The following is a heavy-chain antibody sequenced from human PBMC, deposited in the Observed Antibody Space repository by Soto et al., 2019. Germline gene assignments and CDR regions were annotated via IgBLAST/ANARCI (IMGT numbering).Heavy chain of an antibody. CDR3: ARDAPDCSSGTCHSAHFDL. D-gene: IGHD2-15*01. Sequence: SETLSLTCTVSGASFSSYYWSWIRQPPGKGLEWIGYVYYSGYTNYNPSLRSRVAMSVDTSKNQFSLKLTSVTAADTAVYYCARDAPDCSSGTCHSAHFDLWGQGTLVTVSS. J-gene: IGHJ4*02. CDR1: GASFSSYY. CDR2: VYYSGYT. V-gene: IGHV4-59*01.